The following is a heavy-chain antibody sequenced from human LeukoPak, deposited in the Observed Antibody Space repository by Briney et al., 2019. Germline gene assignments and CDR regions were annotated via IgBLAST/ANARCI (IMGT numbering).Heavy chain of an antibody. D-gene: IGHD6-19*01. CDR1: GFTFSSYG. J-gene: IGHJ4*02. CDR2: ISYDGSNK. V-gene: IGHV3-30*03. Sequence: GGSLRLSCAASGFTFSSYGMDWVRQAPGKGLEWVAVISYDGSNKYYADSVKGRFTISRDNSKNTLYLQMNSLGAEDTAVYYCAGWSGWPYDLEIDYWGQGTLVTVSS. CDR3: AGWSGWPYDLEIDY.